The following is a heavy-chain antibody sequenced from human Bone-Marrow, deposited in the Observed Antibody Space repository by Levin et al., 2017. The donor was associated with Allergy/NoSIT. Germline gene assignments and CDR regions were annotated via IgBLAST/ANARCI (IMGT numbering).Heavy chain of an antibody. V-gene: IGHV4-34*01. Sequence: SETLSLTCAVYGGSFSGYYWSWIRQPPGKGLEWIGEINHSGSTNYNPSLKSRVTISVDTSKNQFSLKLSSVTAADTAVYYCARGYSGGNYDFWSGSKFSTFDYWGQGTLVTVSS. CDR1: GGSFSGYY. J-gene: IGHJ4*02. CDR2: INHSGST. CDR3: ARGYSGGNYDFWSGSKFSTFDY. D-gene: IGHD3-3*01.